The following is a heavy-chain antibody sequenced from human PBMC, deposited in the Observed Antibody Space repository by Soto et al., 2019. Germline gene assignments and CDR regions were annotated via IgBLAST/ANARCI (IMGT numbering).Heavy chain of an antibody. CDR3: ARGAGRYCSGGSCSTFDY. V-gene: IGHV3-7*01. CDR1: GFTFSNYW. Sequence: EVQLVESGGGLVQPGGSLRLSCAASGFTFSNYWMNWVRQAPGKGLEWVANINQDGSEKYYVDSVKGRFTISRDNAKNSLYLQMNSLRAADTAVYYCARGAGRYCSGGSCSTFDYWGQGTLDIVSS. CDR2: INQDGSEK. J-gene: IGHJ4*02. D-gene: IGHD2-15*01.